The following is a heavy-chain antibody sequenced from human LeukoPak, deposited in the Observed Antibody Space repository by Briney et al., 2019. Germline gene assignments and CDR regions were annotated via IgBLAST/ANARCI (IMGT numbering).Heavy chain of an antibody. J-gene: IGHJ5*02. V-gene: IGHV1-46*01. D-gene: IGHD3-3*01. CDR2: INPSGGST. CDR1: GYTFTSYY. CDR3: ARGDQVYYDFWSPRYRNWFDP. Sequence: GASVKVSCKASGYTFTSYYMHWVRQAPGQGLEWMGIINPSGGSTSYAQKFQGRVTMTRDMSASTVYMELSSLRSEDTAVYYCARGDQVYYDFWSPRYRNWFDPWGQGTLVTVSS.